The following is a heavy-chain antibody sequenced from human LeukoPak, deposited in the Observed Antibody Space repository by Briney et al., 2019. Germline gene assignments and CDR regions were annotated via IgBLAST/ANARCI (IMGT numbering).Heavy chain of an antibody. V-gene: IGHV3-30*02. CDR2: IRHDGSNE. CDR3: AKEVYPYDLGTYYFDY. CDR1: GFSFSLYG. Sequence: GGSLRLSCVGSGFSFSLYGMHWVCQAAGKGLEWVAFIRHDGSNEYYADSVKGRFTVSRDNSKNDLFLQMNSLRVEEMNVYYSAKEVYPYDLGTYYFDYWGRGTLVTVSS. D-gene: IGHD3/OR15-3a*01. J-gene: IGHJ4*02.